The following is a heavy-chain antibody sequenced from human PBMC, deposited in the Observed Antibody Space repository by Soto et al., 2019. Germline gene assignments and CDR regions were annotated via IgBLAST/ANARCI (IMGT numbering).Heavy chain of an antibody. CDR1: GYTFTSYG. J-gene: IGHJ3*02. Sequence: ASVKVSCKASGYTFTSYGISWVRQAPGQGLEWMGWISAYNGNTNYAQKLQGRVTMTTDTSTSTAYMELRSLRSDDTAVYYCARGSGYYDSSGYNKGDAIDIWGQGTMVTVSS. CDR2: ISAYNGNT. D-gene: IGHD3-22*01. V-gene: IGHV1-18*01. CDR3: ARGSGYYDSSGYNKGDAIDI.